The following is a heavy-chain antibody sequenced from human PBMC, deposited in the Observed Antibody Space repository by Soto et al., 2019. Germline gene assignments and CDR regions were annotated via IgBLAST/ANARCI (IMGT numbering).Heavy chain of an antibody. V-gene: IGHV4-59*08. CDR1: GGSISSYY. CDR2: IYYTGST. CDR3: ARHYLFCSSTNCYHYYYYMDV. D-gene: IGHD2-2*01. J-gene: IGHJ6*03. Sequence: SETLSLTCTVSGGSISSYYWTWIRQPPGKELEWIGYIYYTGSTNYNPSLRSRVTISVDTSKNQFSLKLSSVTAADTAVYYCARHYLFCSSTNCYHYYYYMDVWGKGTTVTVSS.